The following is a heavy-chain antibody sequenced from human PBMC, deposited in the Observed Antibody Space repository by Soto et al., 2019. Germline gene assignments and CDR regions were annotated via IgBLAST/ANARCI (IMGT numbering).Heavy chain of an antibody. CDR3: ARVPLAFGGLIVYDY. CDR1: GFTFSSYW. D-gene: IGHD3-16*02. J-gene: IGHJ4*02. V-gene: IGHV3-7*05. Sequence: EVQLVESGGGLVQPGGSLRLSCAASGFTFSSYWMSWVRQAPGKGLEWVANIKQDGSEKYYVDSVKGRFTISRDNAKNSLYLQMNSLRAEDTAVYYCARVPLAFGGLIVYDYWGQGTLVTVSS. CDR2: IKQDGSEK.